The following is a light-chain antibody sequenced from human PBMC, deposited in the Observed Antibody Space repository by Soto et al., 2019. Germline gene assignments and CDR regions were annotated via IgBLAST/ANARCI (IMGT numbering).Light chain of an antibody. V-gene: IGLV2-11*01. CDR3: CSYAGSYTYV. CDR1: SSDVGGYKY. Sequence: QSALTQPRSVSGSPGQSVTIPCTGTSSDVGGYKYVSWYQQHPGKAPTLMIYDVSERPSGVPVRFSGSKSDNTASLTISGLQAEDEADYYCCSYAGSYTYVFGTGTKLNV. CDR2: DVS. J-gene: IGLJ1*01.